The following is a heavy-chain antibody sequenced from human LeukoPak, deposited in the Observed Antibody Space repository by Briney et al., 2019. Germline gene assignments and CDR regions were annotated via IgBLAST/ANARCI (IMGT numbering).Heavy chain of an antibody. CDR2: IYYSGST. CDR3: AAPSGEGATGY. D-gene: IGHD1-26*01. V-gene: IGHV4-39*01. J-gene: IGHJ4*02. CDR1: GGSISSSSYY. Sequence: NPSETLSLTCTVSGGSISSSSYYWGWIRQPRGKGLEWIGSIYYSGSTYYNPSLKSRVTISVDTSKNQFSLKLSSVTAADTAVYYCAAPSGEGATGYWGQGTLVTVSS.